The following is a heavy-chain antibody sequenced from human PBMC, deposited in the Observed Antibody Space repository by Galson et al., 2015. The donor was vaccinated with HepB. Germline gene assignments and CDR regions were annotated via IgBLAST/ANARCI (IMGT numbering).Heavy chain of an antibody. CDR1: GDSVSRNGAA. CDR3: AHGRANAFDV. CDR2: TYYRSKWYY. D-gene: IGHD1-26*01. Sequence: WAISGDSVSRNGAAWNWIRQSPSRGLEWLGRTYYRSKWYYDYAVSVKSRIAINPDTSKNQFSLQLNSVTPEDTAMYYCAHGRANAFDVWGQWTMVTVSS. J-gene: IGHJ3*01. V-gene: IGHV6-1*01.